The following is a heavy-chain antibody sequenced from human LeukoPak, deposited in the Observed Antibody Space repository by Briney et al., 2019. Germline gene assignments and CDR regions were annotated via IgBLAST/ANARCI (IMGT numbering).Heavy chain of an antibody. D-gene: IGHD1-26*01. Sequence: GGSLRLSCEASGFTFSNYAMSWVRQAPGKGLEWVSVISGGGVTTDYADSVKGRFTISRDNSKNTLYLQMNSLRAEDTAVYYCATHASGSSRRWFDPWGQGTLVSVSS. CDR2: ISGGGVTT. CDR1: GFTFSNYA. CDR3: ATHASGSSRRWFDP. J-gene: IGHJ5*02. V-gene: IGHV3-23*01.